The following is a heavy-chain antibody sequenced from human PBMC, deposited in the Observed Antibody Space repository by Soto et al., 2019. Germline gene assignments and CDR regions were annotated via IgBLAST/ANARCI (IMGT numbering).Heavy chain of an antibody. CDR1: GFSLRSDW. D-gene: IGHD3-10*01. CDR3: GTDRWGGAFDM. V-gene: IGHV3-7*01. Sequence: VPVVESGGGLVQPGGSLRLSCAAIGFSLRSDWMAWVRQIPGKGLEFVANIKEDGSVKNYVDSVKGRFSISRDNDKNSLYLQMNSLRAEDTAVYYCGTDRWGGAFDMWGQGTTVTVSS. J-gene: IGHJ3*02. CDR2: IKEDGSVK.